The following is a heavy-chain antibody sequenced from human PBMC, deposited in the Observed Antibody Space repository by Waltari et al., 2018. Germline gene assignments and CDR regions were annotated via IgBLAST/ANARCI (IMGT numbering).Heavy chain of an antibody. CDR3: ARGLRDGDYFDY. CDR2: IYTSGST. V-gene: IGHV4-61*02. J-gene: IGHJ4*02. Sequence: GPGLVKPSQTLSLTCTVSGGSISSGSYYWSWIRQPAGKGLEWIGRIYTSGSTNYNPSLKSRVTISVDTSKNQFSLKLSSVTAADTAVYYCARGLRDGDYFDYWGQGTLVTVSS. D-gene: IGHD4-17*01. CDR1: GGSISSGSYY.